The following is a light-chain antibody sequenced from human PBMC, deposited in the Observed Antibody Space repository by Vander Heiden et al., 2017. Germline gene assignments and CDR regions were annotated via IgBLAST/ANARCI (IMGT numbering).Light chain of an antibody. Sequence: EIVLTQSPGSLSLSPGARATLSCRSSDTNFNNKLAWYQQKSGQAPRLLIFGASTRTTGTPARFSGSGSGTDFTLTISELEPEDSAVYHCQQYGSTLLSFGGGTKVRI. CDR2: GAS. V-gene: IGKV3-20*01. J-gene: IGKJ4*01. CDR3: QQYGSTLLS. CDR1: DTNFNNK.